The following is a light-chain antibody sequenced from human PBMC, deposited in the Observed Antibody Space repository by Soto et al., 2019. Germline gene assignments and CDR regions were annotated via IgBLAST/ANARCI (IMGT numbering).Light chain of an antibody. J-gene: IGKJ4*01. Sequence: EIVITQSPATLSVSTGEGATLSCSASQGIGSTLAWYQQKPGQTPRLLIYGASTRATGVPARFSGSGSGTDFTLTINSLQSEDFAVYYCQHYANWPLTFGGGTKVDIK. CDR3: QHYANWPLT. V-gene: IGKV3-15*01. CDR2: GAS. CDR1: QGIGST.